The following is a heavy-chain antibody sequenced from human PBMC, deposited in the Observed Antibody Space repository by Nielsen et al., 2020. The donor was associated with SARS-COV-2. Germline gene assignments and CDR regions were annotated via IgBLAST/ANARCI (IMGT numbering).Heavy chain of an antibody. J-gene: IGHJ4*02. CDR2: IGTAGDT. V-gene: IGHV3-13*04. Sequence: GESLKISCAASGFTFSSYDMHWVRQATGKGLEWVSAIGTAGDTYYPGSVKGRFTISRENAKNSLYLQMNSLRAGDTAVYYCARGPAYSYSSSWFPFDYWGQGTLVTVSS. CDR3: ARGPAYSYSSSWFPFDY. D-gene: IGHD6-13*01. CDR1: GFTFSSYD.